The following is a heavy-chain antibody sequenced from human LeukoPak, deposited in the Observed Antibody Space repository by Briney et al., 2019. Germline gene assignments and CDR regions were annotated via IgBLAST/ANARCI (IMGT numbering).Heavy chain of an antibody. CDR2: INPSGGGT. D-gene: IGHD6-6*01. V-gene: IGHV1-46*01. J-gene: IGHJ5*02. CDR3: ATATISEGIAARLEYNWFDP. Sequence: GASVKVSCKASGYTFTSYYMHWVRQAPGQGLEWMGIINPSGGGTTYAQKFQGRVSMTRDMSTNTVYMELSSLRSEDTAVYYCATATISEGIAARLEYNWFDPWGQGTLVTVSS. CDR1: GYTFTSYY.